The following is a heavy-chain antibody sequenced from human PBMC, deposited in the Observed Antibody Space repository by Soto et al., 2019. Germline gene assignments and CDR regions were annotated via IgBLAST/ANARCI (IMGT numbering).Heavy chain of an antibody. CDR2: IIPIFGTA. CDR1: GGTFSSYA. V-gene: IGHV1-69*06. J-gene: IGHJ4*02. Sequence: ASVKVSCKASGGTFSSYAISWVRQAPGQGLEWMGGIIPIFGTANYAQKFQGRVTITADKSTSTAYMELSSLRSEDTAVYYCARDSSSGSPFEYWGQGTLATVSS. CDR3: ARDSSSGSPFEY. D-gene: IGHD6-19*01.